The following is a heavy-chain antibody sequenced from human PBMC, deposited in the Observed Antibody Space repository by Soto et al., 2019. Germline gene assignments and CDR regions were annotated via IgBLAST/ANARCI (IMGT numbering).Heavy chain of an antibody. D-gene: IGHD3-9*01. Sequence: GASVKVSCKASGYTFTSYDINWVRQATGQGLEWMGWMNPNSGNTGYAQKFQGRVTMTRNTSISTAYMELSSLRSEDTAVYYCARAYYDILTGYYYFDPWGQGTLVTVSS. CDR3: ARAYYDILTGYYYFDP. CDR2: MNPNSGNT. V-gene: IGHV1-8*01. CDR1: GYTFTSYD. J-gene: IGHJ5*02.